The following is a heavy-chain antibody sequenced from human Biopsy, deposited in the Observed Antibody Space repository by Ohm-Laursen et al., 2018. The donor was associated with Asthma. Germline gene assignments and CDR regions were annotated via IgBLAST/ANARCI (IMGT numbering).Heavy chain of an antibody. CDR1: GFAVSRDH. CDR3: ARGDSSNWSHYYFDY. CDR2: IYSGGTS. V-gene: IGHV3-53*01. Sequence: SLRLSCAASGFAVSRDHMFWVRQAPGKGLEWVSVIYSGGTSHTADSVRGRFTISRDYSKNTLYLQMHSLRAEDTAVYYCARGDSSNWSHYYFDYRGQGTLFTVSS. D-gene: IGHD3-22*01. J-gene: IGHJ4*02.